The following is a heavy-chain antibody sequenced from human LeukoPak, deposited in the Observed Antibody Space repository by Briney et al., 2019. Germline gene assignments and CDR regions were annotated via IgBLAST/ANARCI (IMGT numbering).Heavy chain of an antibody. V-gene: IGHV3-11*01. Sequence: PGGSLRLSCAASGFTFSDYYMSWIRQAPGKGLEWVSYISSSGSTIYYADSVKGRFTISRDNAKNSLYLQMISLRAEDTAVYYCAREVVPAAMPNGYMDVWGKGTTVTVSS. CDR3: AREVVPAAMPNGYMDV. CDR1: GFTFSDYY. CDR2: ISSSGSTI. J-gene: IGHJ6*03. D-gene: IGHD2-2*01.